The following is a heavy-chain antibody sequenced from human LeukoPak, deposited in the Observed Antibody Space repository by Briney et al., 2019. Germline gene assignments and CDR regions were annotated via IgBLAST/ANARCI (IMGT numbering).Heavy chain of an antibody. Sequence: SETLSLTXTVSGGSIRGGSSYWSWIRQPAGKRLEWIVRIYSSGSTNYNLSLKSRDSISVDTSKNQCSLKLSSVTAADTAVYYCARDLVDAFDIWGQGTMVTVSS. J-gene: IGHJ3*02. CDR2: IYSSGST. V-gene: IGHV4-61*02. CDR1: GGSIRGGSSY. CDR3: ARDLVDAFDI. D-gene: IGHD2-8*02.